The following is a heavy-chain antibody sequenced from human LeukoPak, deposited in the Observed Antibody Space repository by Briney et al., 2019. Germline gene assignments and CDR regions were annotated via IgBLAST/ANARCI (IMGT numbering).Heavy chain of an antibody. Sequence: SETLSLTCDVSGGSVTSTNWWTWVRQPPGKGLEWIGEVHLDGRTNYNPSLKSRVTISVDTSKNQFSLKLSSVTAADTAVYYCARGLHYGGAAAHFDYWGQGTLVTVFS. V-gene: IGHV4-4*02. CDR2: VHLDGRT. CDR3: ARGLHYGGAAAHFDY. D-gene: IGHD3-16*01. J-gene: IGHJ4*02. CDR1: GGSVTSTNW.